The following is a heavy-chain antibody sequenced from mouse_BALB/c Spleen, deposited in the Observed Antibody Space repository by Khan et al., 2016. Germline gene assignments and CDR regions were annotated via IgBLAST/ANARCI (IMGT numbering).Heavy chain of an antibody. J-gene: IGHJ4*01. CDR3: ALITTATDAMDY. CDR2: INTETGEP. Sequence: QIQLVQSGPELKKPGETVKISCKASGYTFTDYSMHWVKQAPGKGLKWMGWINTETGEPTYADDFKGRFAFSLETSASTAYLQINNLKNEDTATYLSALITTATDAMDYWGQGTSVTVSS. CDR1: GYTFTDYS. D-gene: IGHD1-2*01. V-gene: IGHV9-2-1*01.